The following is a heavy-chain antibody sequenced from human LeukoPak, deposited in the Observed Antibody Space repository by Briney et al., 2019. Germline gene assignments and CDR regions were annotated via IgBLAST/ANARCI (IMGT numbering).Heavy chain of an antibody. CDR3: ARCWSGYYSV. J-gene: IGHJ4*02. CDR2: INHNGST. Sequence: PSETLSLTCAVYGGSFSGYYWSWIRQPPGKGLEWIGEINHNGSTNYNPSLKSRVTISVDTSKNQFSLKLSSVTAADTAVYYCARCWSGYYSVWGQGTLVTVSS. V-gene: IGHV4-34*01. CDR1: GGSFSGYY. D-gene: IGHD3-3*01.